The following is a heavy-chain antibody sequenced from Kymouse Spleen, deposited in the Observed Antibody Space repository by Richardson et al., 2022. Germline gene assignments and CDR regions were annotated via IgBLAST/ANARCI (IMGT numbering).Heavy chain of an antibody. CDR2: IWYDGSNK. Sequence: QVQLVESGGGVVQPGRSLRLSCAASGFTFSSYGMHWVRQAPGKGLEWVAVIWYDGSNKYYADSVKGRFTISRDNSKNTLYLQMNSLRAEDTAVYYCAREGAARRIDYYYGMDVWGQGTTVTVSS. CDR1: GFTFSSYG. D-gene: IGHD6-6*01. J-gene: IGHJ6*02. V-gene: IGHV3-33*01. CDR3: AREGAARRIDYYYGMDV.